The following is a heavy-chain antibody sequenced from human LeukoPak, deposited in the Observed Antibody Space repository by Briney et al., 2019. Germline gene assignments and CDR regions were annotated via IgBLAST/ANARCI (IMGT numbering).Heavy chain of an antibody. CDR2: ISGSGGST. CDR3: AKDRGYGDYFTPVSDY. D-gene: IGHD4-17*01. Sequence: PGGSLRLSCAASGFTFSSYAMSWVRQAPGKGLEWVSAISGSGGSTYYADSVKGRFTISRDNSKNTLYLQMNSLRAEDTAVYYCAKDRGYGDYFTPVSDYWGQGTLVTVSS. J-gene: IGHJ4*02. V-gene: IGHV3-23*01. CDR1: GFTFSSYA.